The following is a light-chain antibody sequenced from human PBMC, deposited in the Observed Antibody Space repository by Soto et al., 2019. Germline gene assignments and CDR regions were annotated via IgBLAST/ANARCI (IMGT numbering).Light chain of an antibody. CDR2: GAS. J-gene: IGKJ1*01. CDR3: QQHGSSPPT. V-gene: IGKV3-20*01. Sequence: EIELTQSPGTLSLSPGERATLSCRASQSVSSSYLAWYQQKPGQAPRLLFYGASRRATGIPDRFSGSGSGTDFTLTISRLEPEDFAVYYCQQHGSSPPTFGQGTKVEIK. CDR1: QSVSSSY.